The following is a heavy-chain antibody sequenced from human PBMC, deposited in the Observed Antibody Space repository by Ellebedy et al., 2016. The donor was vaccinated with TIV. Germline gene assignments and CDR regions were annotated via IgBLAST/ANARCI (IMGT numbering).Heavy chain of an antibody. CDR1: GFTFSSYD. Sequence: GESLKISCAASGFTFSSYDMHWVRQATGKGLEWVSAIGTAGDPYYPGSVKGRFTISRENAKNSLYLQMNSLRAGDTAVYYCAKDLCSGGSCYYDYWGQGTLVTVSS. CDR2: IGTAGDP. D-gene: IGHD2-15*01. V-gene: IGHV3-13*05. J-gene: IGHJ4*02. CDR3: AKDLCSGGSCYYDY.